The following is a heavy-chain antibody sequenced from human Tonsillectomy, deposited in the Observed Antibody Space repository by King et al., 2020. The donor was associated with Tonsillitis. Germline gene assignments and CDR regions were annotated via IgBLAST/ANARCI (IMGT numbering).Heavy chain of an antibody. J-gene: IGHJ5*02. V-gene: IGHV1-8*01. CDR1: GYTFTSYD. D-gene: IGHD3-3*01. Sequence: VQLVESGAEVKKPGSSVKVSCKASGYTFTSYDINWVRQATGQGLEWMGWMNPNSGNTGYAQKFQGRVTMTRNTSISTAYMELSSLRSEDTAVYYCARGLGYDFWSGYFGNWFDPWGQGTLVTVSS. CDR2: MNPNSGNT. CDR3: ARGLGYDFWSGYFGNWFDP.